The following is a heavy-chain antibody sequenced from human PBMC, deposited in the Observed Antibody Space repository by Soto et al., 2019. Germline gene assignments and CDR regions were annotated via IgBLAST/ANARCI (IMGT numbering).Heavy chain of an antibody. J-gene: IGHJ6*02. CDR1: GGTFSSYA. D-gene: IGHD6-6*01. Sequence: VASVKVSCKASGGTFSSYAISWVRQAPGQGLEWMGGIIPIFGTANYAQKFQGRVTITADESTSTAYMELSSLRSEDTAVYYCARCPKLVSHYYYYYGMDVWGQGTTVTVSS. CDR2: IIPIFGTA. CDR3: ARCPKLVSHYYYYYGMDV. V-gene: IGHV1-69*13.